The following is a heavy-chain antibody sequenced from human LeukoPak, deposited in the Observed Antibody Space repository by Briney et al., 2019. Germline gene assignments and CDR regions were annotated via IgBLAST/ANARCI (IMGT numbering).Heavy chain of an antibody. D-gene: IGHD7-27*01. CDR2: IYHSGST. V-gene: IGHV4-4*02. CDR1: GGSISSSNW. J-gene: IGHJ5*02. Sequence: SETLSLTCAVSGGSISSSNWWSWVRQPPGKGLEWIGEIYHSGSTNYNPSLKSRLTISVDKSKNQFSLKLSSVTAADTAVYYCARSGDYRSDPWGQGTLVTVSS. CDR3: ARSGDYRSDP.